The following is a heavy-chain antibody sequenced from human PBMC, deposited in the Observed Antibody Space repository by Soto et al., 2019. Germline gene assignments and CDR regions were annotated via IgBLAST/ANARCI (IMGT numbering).Heavy chain of an antibody. V-gene: IGHV1-18*01. CDR1: GYDFTTYG. Sequence: QVHLVQSGAEVKKPGASVKVSCKGSGYDFTTYGITWVRQAPGQGLEWMAWISAHNGNTDYAQKLQGRVTVTRDTSTSTAYMEVRSLRSDDTAMFFWGRGRYGDYWGQGALVTGSS. CDR2: ISAHNGNT. J-gene: IGHJ4*02. CDR3: GRGRYGDY. D-gene: IGHD1-1*01.